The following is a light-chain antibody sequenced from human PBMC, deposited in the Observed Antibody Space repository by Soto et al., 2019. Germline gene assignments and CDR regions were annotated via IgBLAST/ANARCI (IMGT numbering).Light chain of an antibody. CDR3: QQRSNWS. CDR2: DAS. Sequence: EIVLTQSPATLSLSPGERATLSCRASQSVSSYLAWYQQKPGQAPRLLIYDASNRATGIPARFSGSGSGTYFTLTISSLEPEDFAVYDCQQRSNWSFGQGTKLEIK. J-gene: IGKJ2*01. V-gene: IGKV3-11*01. CDR1: QSVSSY.